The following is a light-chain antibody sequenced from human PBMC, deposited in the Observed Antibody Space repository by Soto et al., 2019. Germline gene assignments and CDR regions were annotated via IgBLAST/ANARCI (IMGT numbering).Light chain of an antibody. Sequence: EIVVTQSPATLSVSPGERATLSCRASQSLSANLAWYQQKPGQAPRLLIYAASTRATGVPARFSGSGSGTEFTLTISSLQSEDFAVYYCHQYNNWPPWTFGQGTKVDIK. V-gene: IGKV3-15*01. J-gene: IGKJ1*01. CDR1: QSLSAN. CDR3: HQYNNWPPWT. CDR2: AAS.